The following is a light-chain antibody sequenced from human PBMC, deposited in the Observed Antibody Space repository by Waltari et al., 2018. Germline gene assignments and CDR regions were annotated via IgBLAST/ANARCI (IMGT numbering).Light chain of an antibody. J-gene: IGLJ2*01. CDR3: QSSDSSGKI. CDR1: TLPKQS. V-gene: IGLV3-25*03. CDR2: EDS. Sequence: SYELTQPPSVSVSPGQTARITCSGDTLPKQSTYWYQQKPGQAPVVVTHEDSERASGIPERFSVSSSGTTVTLTISGVQAEDEADYYCQSSDSSGKIFGGGTKLTVL.